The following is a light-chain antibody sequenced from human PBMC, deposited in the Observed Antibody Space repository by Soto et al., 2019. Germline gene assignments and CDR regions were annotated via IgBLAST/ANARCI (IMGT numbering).Light chain of an antibody. CDR1: QSISNW. V-gene: IGKV1-5*03. J-gene: IGKJ4*01. CDR2: KAY. CDR3: QQYNGYRLA. Sequence: EIQMTQSTSSMSASLGDRFTCTGLASQSISNWLAWYQQKPGKANKLLIYKAYTLESGVTSRFSGSGSGTEFTITISSLQADDFAIYYCQQYNGYRLAVGGGTKVEIK.